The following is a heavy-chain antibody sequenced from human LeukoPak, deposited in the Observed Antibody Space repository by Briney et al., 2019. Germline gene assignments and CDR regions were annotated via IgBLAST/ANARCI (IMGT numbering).Heavy chain of an antibody. Sequence: PSETLSLTCAVYGGSFSGYYWSWIRQPPGKGLEWIGEINHSGSTNYNPSLKSRVTISVDTSKNQFSLKLSTVTAADTAVYYCARGRPYFDYWGQGTLVTVSS. CDR1: GGSFSGYY. V-gene: IGHV4-34*01. J-gene: IGHJ4*02. CDR2: INHSGST. CDR3: ARGRPYFDY.